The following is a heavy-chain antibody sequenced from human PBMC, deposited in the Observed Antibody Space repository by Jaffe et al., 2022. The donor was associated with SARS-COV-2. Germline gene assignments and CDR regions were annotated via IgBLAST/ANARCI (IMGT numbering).Heavy chain of an antibody. CDR1: GYTFTGYY. D-gene: IGHD6-19*01. CDR2: INPNSGGT. Sequence: QVQLVQSGAEVKKPGASVKVSCKASGYTFTGYYMHWVRQAPGQGLEWMGWINPNSGGTNYAQKFQGRVTMTRDTSISTAYMELSRLRSDDTAVYYCAKGLSVAGYYYYYGMDVWGQGTTVTVSS. J-gene: IGHJ6*02. V-gene: IGHV1-2*02. CDR3: AKGLSVAGYYYYYGMDV.